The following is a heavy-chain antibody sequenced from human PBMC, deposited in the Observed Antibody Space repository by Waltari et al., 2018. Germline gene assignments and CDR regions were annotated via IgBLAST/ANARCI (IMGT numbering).Heavy chain of an antibody. V-gene: IGHV4-39*07. CDR1: GGSISSSSYY. D-gene: IGHD3-10*01. CDR2: IYYSGST. Sequence: QLQLQESGPGLVKPSETLSLTCTVSGGSISSSSYYWGWIRQPPGKGLEWIGSIYYSGSTSNNPSLKIPVTISVDTSKNQFSLKLSSVTAADTAVYYCARHVYGSGSGWFDPWGQGTLVTVSS. CDR3: ARHVYGSGSGWFDP. J-gene: IGHJ5*02.